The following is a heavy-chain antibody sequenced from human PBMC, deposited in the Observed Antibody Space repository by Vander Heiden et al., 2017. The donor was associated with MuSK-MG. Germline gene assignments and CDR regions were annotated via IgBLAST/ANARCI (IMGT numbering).Heavy chain of an antibody. J-gene: IGHJ6*02. CDR3: ARDLLTTVGSGSYFNYYYGMDV. Sequence: SVKGRFTISRDNAKNTLYLQMNSLRAEDTAVYYCARDLLTTVGSGSYFNYYYGMDVWGQGTTVTVSS. D-gene: IGHD3-10*01. V-gene: IGHV3-74*01.